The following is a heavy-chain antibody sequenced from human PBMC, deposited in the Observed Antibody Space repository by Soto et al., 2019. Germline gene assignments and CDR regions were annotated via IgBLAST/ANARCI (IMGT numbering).Heavy chain of an antibody. D-gene: IGHD3-3*01. J-gene: IGHJ6*04. CDR3: AKDRPRGGEQNYYYGLDV. V-gene: IGHV3-23*01. CDR2: ISGSGGTT. Sequence: GGSLRLSCAASGFTFDNYAMSWVRQAPGKVLEWVSAISGSGGTTYYADSVTGRFTISRDNSKNTVYLQMNSLRAEDTAVYLCAKDRPRGGEQNYYYGLDVWGKGTTVTVSS. CDR1: GFTFDNYA.